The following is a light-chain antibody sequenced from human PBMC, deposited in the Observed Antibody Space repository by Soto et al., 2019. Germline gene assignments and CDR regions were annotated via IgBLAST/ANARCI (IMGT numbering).Light chain of an antibody. CDR1: QDLLHSNGYNY. CDR3: MQALHTPPWT. J-gene: IGKJ1*01. V-gene: IGKV2-28*01. Sequence: DIVMTQSPLSLPVTPGEPASISCRSSQDLLHSNGYNYLEWYLQKPGQSPQLLIYLGSHRASGVLDTFSGSGSGTDFTLKISRVEAEYVVVYYCMQALHTPPWTFGQGNKVEIK. CDR2: LGS.